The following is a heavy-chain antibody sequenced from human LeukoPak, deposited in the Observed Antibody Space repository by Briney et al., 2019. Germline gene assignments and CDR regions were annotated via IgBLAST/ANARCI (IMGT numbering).Heavy chain of an antibody. Sequence: ASVNVSCKASGYSFTSYYVHWVRQAPGQGLEWMGIINPSGGSTSYAQKFQGRVTMTRDTSTSTVYMELSSLRSEDTAVYYCARSQQHSWFDPWGQGTLVTVSS. V-gene: IGHV1-46*01. CDR1: GYSFTSYY. D-gene: IGHD6-13*01. J-gene: IGHJ5*02. CDR2: INPSGGST. CDR3: ARSQQHSWFDP.